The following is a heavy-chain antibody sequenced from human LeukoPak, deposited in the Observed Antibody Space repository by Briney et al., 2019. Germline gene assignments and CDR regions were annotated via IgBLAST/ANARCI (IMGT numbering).Heavy chain of an antibody. CDR1: GGSISSYY. V-gene: IGHV4-4*09. CDR2: IYTSGST. D-gene: IGHD1-7*01. Sequence: SETLSLTCTVSGGSISSYYWSWIRQPPGKGLEWIGYIYTSGSTNYNPSPKSRVTISVDTSKNQFSLKLSSVTAADTAVYYCARLVTGTSNFDYWGQGTLVTVSS. CDR3: ARLVTGTSNFDY. J-gene: IGHJ4*02.